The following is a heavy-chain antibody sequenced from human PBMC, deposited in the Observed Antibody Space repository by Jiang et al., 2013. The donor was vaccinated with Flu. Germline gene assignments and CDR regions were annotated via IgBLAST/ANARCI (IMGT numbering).Heavy chain of an antibody. Sequence: GGSTTYAQKFQGRVTMTTDTSTSTVYMVLSSLTSEDTAVYYCARDFYDSGSYSDYWGQGTLVTVSS. V-gene: IGHV1-46*01. CDR3: ARDFYDSGSYSDY. D-gene: IGHD3-10*01. J-gene: IGHJ4*02. CDR2: GGST.